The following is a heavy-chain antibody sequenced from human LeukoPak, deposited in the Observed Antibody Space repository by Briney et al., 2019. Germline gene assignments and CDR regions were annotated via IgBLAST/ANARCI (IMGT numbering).Heavy chain of an antibody. D-gene: IGHD5-12*01. CDR1: GFXFSSYE. Sequence: GGSLRLSCAASGFXFSSYEINWVRQAPGKGLKWVSYISSSGSTIYYADSAKGRFTISRDNAKNSLYLQMNSLRAEDTAVYYCARERGYSGYDYFIDSPSDYWGQGTLVTVSS. J-gene: IGHJ4*02. CDR2: ISSSGSTI. V-gene: IGHV3-48*03. CDR3: ARERGYSGYDYFIDSPSDY.